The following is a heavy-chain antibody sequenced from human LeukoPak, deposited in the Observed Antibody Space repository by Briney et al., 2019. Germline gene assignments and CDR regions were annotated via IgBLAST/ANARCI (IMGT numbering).Heavy chain of an antibody. CDR2: ISSSGSTI. V-gene: IGHV3-48*04. Sequence: GGSLRLSCAASGFTFSSYSMNWVRQAPGKGLEWVSYISSSGSTIYYADSVKGRFTISRDNAKNSLYLQMNSLRAEDTAVYYCARDGRYHAFDIWGQGTMVTVSS. J-gene: IGHJ3*02. D-gene: IGHD1-26*01. CDR1: GFTFSSYS. CDR3: ARDGRYHAFDI.